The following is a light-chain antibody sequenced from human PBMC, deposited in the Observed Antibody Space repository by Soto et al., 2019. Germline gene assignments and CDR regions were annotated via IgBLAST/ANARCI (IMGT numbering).Light chain of an antibody. CDR2: TAS. J-gene: IGKJ2*01. CDR3: QQSFSDPRT. CDR1: PSIASD. V-gene: IGKV1-39*01. Sequence: DLPLPQSPSSLSASVGARVTITCRASPSIASDLTWYQQKPGKAPKLLIYTASSLQSGVPSRFSGRGSGTDFTLTISSLHPEDFATYYCQQSFSDPRTFGQGTKLEIK.